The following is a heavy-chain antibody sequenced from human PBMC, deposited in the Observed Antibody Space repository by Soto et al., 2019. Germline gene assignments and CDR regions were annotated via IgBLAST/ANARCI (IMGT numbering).Heavy chain of an antibody. V-gene: IGHV1-69*06. CDR1: GGTFSSYA. D-gene: IGHD3-3*01. Sequence: QVRLVQSGAEVKKPGSSVKVSCEASGGTFSSYAVTWVRQAQGQGLEWLGGIIPIVTTPNYAQKFQGRLTISADKSPSTSYMELGSLRSEDTGGYSRAGVCYNFWSSYNFSGMEVWGQGTTVIVSS. CDR3: AGVCYNFWSSYNFSGMEV. CDR2: IIPIVTTP. J-gene: IGHJ6*02.